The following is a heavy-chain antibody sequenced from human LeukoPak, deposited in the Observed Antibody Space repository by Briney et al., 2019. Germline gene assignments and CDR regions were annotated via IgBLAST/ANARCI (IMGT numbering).Heavy chain of an antibody. J-gene: IGHJ3*02. CDR2: IYYSGST. V-gene: IGHV4-31*03. Sequence: SETLSLTCTVHVGYIRSGGNDGSWIRQHRGKGLEWIGYIYYSGSTYYNPSRKSRVTISVDTSKHHFSLNLSSVTAAVTPVYYSATGTVLVLLPVSVVPFYIWGQGTMVTVSS. D-gene: IGHD2-15*01. CDR1: VGYIRSGGND. CDR3: ATGTVLVLLPVSVVPFYI.